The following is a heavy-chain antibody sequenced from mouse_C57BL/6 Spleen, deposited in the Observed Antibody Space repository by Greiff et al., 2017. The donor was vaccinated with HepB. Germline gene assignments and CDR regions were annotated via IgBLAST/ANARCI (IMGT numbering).Heavy chain of an antibody. D-gene: IGHD2-4*01. J-gene: IGHJ1*03. Sequence: VKLMESGPELVKPGASVKISCKASGYAFSSSWMNWVKQRPGKGLEWIGRIYPGDGDTNYNGKFKGKATLTADKSSSTAYMQLSSLTSEDSAVYFCARSYDYDDGWYFDVWGTGTTGTVSS. CDR2: IYPGDGDT. CDR3: ARSYDYDDGWYFDV. V-gene: IGHV1-82*01. CDR1: GYAFSSSW.